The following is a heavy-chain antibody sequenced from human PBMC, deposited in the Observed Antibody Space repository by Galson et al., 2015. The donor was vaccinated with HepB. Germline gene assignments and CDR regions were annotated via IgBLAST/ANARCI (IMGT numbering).Heavy chain of an antibody. CDR2: IIPIFGTA. D-gene: IGHD4-23*01. J-gene: IGHJ3*02. Sequence: SCKASGGTFSSYAISWVRQAPGQGLEWMGGIIPIFGTANYAQKFQGRVTITADESTSTAYMELSSLRSEDTAVYYCARDLLLDYGGKGPDAFDIWGQGTMVTVSS. CDR3: ARDLLLDYGGKGPDAFDI. V-gene: IGHV1-69*01. CDR1: GGTFSSYA.